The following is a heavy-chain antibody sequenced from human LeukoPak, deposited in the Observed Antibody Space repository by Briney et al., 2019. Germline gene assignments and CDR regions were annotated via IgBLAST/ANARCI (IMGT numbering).Heavy chain of an antibody. CDR1: GYTFTSYG. J-gene: IGHJ6*03. CDR3: ARKSYDFWSGYYVPHYYYYMDV. V-gene: IGHV1-18*01. CDR2: ISAYNGNT. Sequence: ASVTVSFKASGYTFTSYGISWVRQAPGQGLDGMGWISAYNGNTNYAQKLQGRVTMTTDTSTSTAYMELRSLRSDDTAVYYCARKSYDFWSGYYVPHYYYYMDVWGKGTTVTVSS. D-gene: IGHD3-3*01.